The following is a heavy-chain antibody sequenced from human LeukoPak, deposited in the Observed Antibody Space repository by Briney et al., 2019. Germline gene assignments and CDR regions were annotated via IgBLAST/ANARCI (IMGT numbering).Heavy chain of an antibody. CDR1: GFTFSSYG. CDR3: AKDFREHDAFDI. J-gene: IGHJ3*02. V-gene: IGHV3-30*02. D-gene: IGHD1-26*01. Sequence: PGGSLRLSCAASGFTFSSYGMHWVRQAPGKGLEWVAVIWYGGSNKYYADSVKGRFTISRDNSKNTLYLQMNSLRAEDTAVYYCAKDFREHDAFDIWGQGTMVTVSS. CDR2: IWYGGSNK.